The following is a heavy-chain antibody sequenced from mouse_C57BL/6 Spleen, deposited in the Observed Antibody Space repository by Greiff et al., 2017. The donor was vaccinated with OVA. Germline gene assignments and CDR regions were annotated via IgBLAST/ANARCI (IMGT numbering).Heavy chain of an antibody. Sequence: EVMLVESGPGMVKPSQSLSLTCTVTGYSITSGYDWHWIRHFPGNKLEWMGYISYSGSTNYNPSLKSRISITHDTSKNHFFLKLNSVTTEDTATYYCASYYYGSSYGYFDVWGTGTTVTVSS. J-gene: IGHJ1*03. V-gene: IGHV3-1*01. CDR1: GYSITSGYD. CDR3: ASYYYGSSYGYFDV. CDR2: ISYSGST. D-gene: IGHD1-1*01.